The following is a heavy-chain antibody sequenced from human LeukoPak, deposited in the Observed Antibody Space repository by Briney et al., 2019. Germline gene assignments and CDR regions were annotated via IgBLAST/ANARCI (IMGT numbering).Heavy chain of an antibody. Sequence: GGSLRLSCAASGFTFSSYAMSWVRQAPGKGLEWVSVISGSGDTTNYADSVKGRFTISRDNSKNTLYLQMNSLRAEDTAVYYCAKDSYSIWYLTLDYWGQGTLVTVSS. CDR1: GFTFSSYA. CDR3: AKDSYSIWYLTLDY. V-gene: IGHV3-23*01. CDR2: ISGSGDTT. D-gene: IGHD6-13*01. J-gene: IGHJ4*02.